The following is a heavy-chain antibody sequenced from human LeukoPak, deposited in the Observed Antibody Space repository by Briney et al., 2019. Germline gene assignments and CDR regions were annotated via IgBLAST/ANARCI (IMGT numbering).Heavy chain of an antibody. CDR1: GGSLSRSTYY. J-gene: IGHJ5*02. CDR2: IFYSGST. CDR3: ARVITLIAGNWFDP. V-gene: IGHV4-39*01. Sequence: LDTLSLTCIVSGGSLSRSTYYWGWIRQPPGKGLQWIGNIFYSGSTYYNPSLESRLTMSVDTSKSQFSLKLSSVTAADTAVYYCARVITLIAGNWFDPWGQGTLVTVSS. D-gene: IGHD3-22*01.